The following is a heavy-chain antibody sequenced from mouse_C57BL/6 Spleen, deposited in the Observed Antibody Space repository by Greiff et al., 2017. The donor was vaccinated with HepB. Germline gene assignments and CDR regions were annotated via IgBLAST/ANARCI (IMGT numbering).Heavy chain of an antibody. CDR1: GYTFTSYW. CDR2: IDPSDSET. V-gene: IGHV1-52*01. J-gene: IGHJ2*01. Sequence: QVQLQQPGAELVRPGSSVKLSCKASGYTFTSYWMHWVKQRPIQGLEWIGNIDPSDSETHYNQKFKDKATLTVDKSSSTAYMQLSSLTSEDSAVYYCARGSYGNPYYFDYWGQGTTLTVSS. CDR3: ARGSYGNPYYFDY. D-gene: IGHD2-1*01.